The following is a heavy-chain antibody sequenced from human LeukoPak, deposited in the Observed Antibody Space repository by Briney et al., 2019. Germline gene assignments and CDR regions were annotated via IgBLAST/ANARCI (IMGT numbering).Heavy chain of an antibody. CDR1: GFTFSSYA. V-gene: IGHV3-15*01. D-gene: IGHD4-17*01. CDR3: TTDAPDYGGILGNFDY. Sequence: GGSLRLSCAASGFTFSSYAMSWVRQAPGKGLEWVGRIRSKPDGGTTDYAAPVKRRFTISRDDSKTTLYLQMNSLKAEDTALYYCTTDAPDYGGILGNFDYWGQGTLVTASS. J-gene: IGHJ4*02. CDR2: IRSKPDGGTT.